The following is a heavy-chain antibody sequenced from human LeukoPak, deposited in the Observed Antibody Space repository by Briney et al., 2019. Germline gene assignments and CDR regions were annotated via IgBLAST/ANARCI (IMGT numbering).Heavy chain of an antibody. Sequence: PSETLSLTCTVSGGSISSYYWSWIRQPPGKGLEWIACISYSGSTKYNPSLKSRVTISVDTSKNQLSLKLSSVTAADTAVYYCARRAGTGGRDYFDYWGQGTLVTVSS. V-gene: IGHV4-59*01. CDR1: GGSISSYY. CDR3: ARRAGTGGRDYFDY. J-gene: IGHJ4*02. CDR2: ISYSGST. D-gene: IGHD3/OR15-3a*01.